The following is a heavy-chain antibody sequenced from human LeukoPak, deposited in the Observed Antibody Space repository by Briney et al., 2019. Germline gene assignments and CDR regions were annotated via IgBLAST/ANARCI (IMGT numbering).Heavy chain of an antibody. V-gene: IGHV3-23*01. CDR1: GFTFSSYA. CDR3: AKDSRAALYYYDSSGYYSR. CDR2: ISGSGGST. J-gene: IGHJ4*02. D-gene: IGHD3-22*01. Sequence: GGSLRLSCAASGFTFSSYAMSWVRQAPGQGLEWVSAISGSGGSTYYADSVKGRFTISRDNSKNTQYLQMNSLRVEDTAVYYCAKDSRAALYYYDSSGYYSRWGQGTLVTVSS.